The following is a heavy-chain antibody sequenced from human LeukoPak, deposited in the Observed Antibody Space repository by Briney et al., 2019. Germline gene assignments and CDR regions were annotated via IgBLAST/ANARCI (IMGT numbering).Heavy chain of an antibody. CDR2: ISYDGSNK. V-gene: IGHV3-30-3*01. Sequence: GGSLRLSCAASGFTFSSYAMHWVRQAPGKGLEWVAVISYDGSNKYYADSVKGRFTISRDNSKNTLYLQMNSLRAEDTAVYYCARGTGDRIDYWGQGTLVTVSS. CDR1: GFTFSSYA. CDR3: ARGTGDRIDY. D-gene: IGHD2-21*01. J-gene: IGHJ4*02.